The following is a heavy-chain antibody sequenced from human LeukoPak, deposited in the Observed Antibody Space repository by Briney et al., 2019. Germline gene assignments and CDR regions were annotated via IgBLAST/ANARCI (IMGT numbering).Heavy chain of an antibody. J-gene: IGHJ4*02. CDR3: ARDDAYYDSSGHLAGLDY. Sequence: GSLRLSCSASGFPFSSYAMHWVRQAPGKGLEYVSAISDSGGSTYYADSVRGRFTISRDNAKNSVYLQMNSLRAEDTALYFCARDDAYYDSSGHLAGLDYWGQGTLVTVSS. D-gene: IGHD3-22*01. CDR2: ISDSGGST. V-gene: IGHV3-64*04. CDR1: GFPFSSYA.